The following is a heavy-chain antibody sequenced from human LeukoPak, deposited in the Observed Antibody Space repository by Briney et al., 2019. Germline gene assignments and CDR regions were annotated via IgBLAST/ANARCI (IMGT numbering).Heavy chain of an antibody. CDR1: GFTFTSFA. Sequence: GGSLRLSCSASGFTFTSFAMHWVRQAPRRGLEYVWAISSSGSNIFYADSVKGRFTISRDNSKSTLYLQMSGLRTDDTAVYYCVRDLRGVEPPPPHQKYWGQGTLVTVSS. J-gene: IGHJ4*02. CDR3: VRDLRGVEPPPPHQKY. D-gene: IGHD1-14*01. V-gene: IGHV3-64D*06. CDR2: ISSSGSNI.